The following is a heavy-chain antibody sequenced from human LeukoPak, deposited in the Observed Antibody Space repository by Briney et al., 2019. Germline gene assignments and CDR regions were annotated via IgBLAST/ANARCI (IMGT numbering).Heavy chain of an antibody. J-gene: IGHJ5*02. V-gene: IGHV1-69*04. CDR1: GGTFSSYA. Sequence: SVKVSCKASGGTFSSYAISWVRQAPGQGLEWMGRIIPILGIANYAQKFQGRVTITADKSTSTAYMELSSLRSEDTAVYHCAKRYSSGFDPWGQGTLVTVSS. CDR2: IIPILGIA. D-gene: IGHD6-19*01. CDR3: AKRYSSGFDP.